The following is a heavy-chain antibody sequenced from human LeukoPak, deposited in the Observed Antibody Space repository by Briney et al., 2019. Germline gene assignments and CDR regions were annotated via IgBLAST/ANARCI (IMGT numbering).Heavy chain of an antibody. Sequence: GSLRLSCAASGFTFDDYGMSWVRQAPGKGLEWVSGINWNGGSTGYADSVKGRFTISRDNAKNSLYLQVNSLRAEDTAVYYCAKRLGISTGYYYMDVWGKGTTVTVSS. CDR3: AKRLGISTGYYYMDV. D-gene: IGHD5-12*01. J-gene: IGHJ6*03. CDR1: GFTFDDYG. CDR2: INWNGGST. V-gene: IGHV3-20*04.